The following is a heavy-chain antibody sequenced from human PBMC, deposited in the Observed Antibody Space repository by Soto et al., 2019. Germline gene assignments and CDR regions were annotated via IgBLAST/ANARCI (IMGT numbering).Heavy chain of an antibody. CDR3: ARGDGYTFDY. Sequence: QVQLVQSGAEVKKPGASVKVSCKASGYTFISYDINWVRQATGQGLEWMGWMNPNTGDTGYAQKSQGRVTMTRNTSINTANLELSSLRSDDTAVYFCARGDGYTFDYWGQGTLVTVSS. J-gene: IGHJ4*02. CDR1: GYTFISYD. D-gene: IGHD5-12*01. V-gene: IGHV1-8*01. CDR2: MNPNTGDT.